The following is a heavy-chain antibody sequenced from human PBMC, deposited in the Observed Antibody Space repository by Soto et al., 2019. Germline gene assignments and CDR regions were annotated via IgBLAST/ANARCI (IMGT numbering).Heavy chain of an antibody. CDR3: ARHLYKPQRWLQRELNWFDP. Sequence: ASEPLSHTCTVSDDSISSSRYYWGWINQPPLKVREWIGSIYYSGSTYYNPSLKSRVTISVDTSKNQFSLKLSSVTAADTAVYYCARHLYKPQRWLQRELNWFDPWGQGTLVTVSS. CDR1: DDSISSSRYY. CDR2: IYYSGST. J-gene: IGHJ5*02. D-gene: IGHD3-10*01. V-gene: IGHV4-39*01.